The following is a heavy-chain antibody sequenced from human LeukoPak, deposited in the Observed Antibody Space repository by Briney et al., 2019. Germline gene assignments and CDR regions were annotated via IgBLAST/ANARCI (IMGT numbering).Heavy chain of an antibody. V-gene: IGHV3-48*03. CDR1: GFTFSSYE. CDR2: ISSSGSTI. Sequence: GGSLRLSCAASGFTFSSYEMNWVRQAPGKGLEWVSYISSSGSTIYYADSVKGRFTISRDNAKNSLYLQMNSLRAEDTAVYYCARDTRLRYFDWFDAFDIWGQGTMVTVSS. CDR3: ARDTRLRYFDWFDAFDI. J-gene: IGHJ3*02. D-gene: IGHD3-9*01.